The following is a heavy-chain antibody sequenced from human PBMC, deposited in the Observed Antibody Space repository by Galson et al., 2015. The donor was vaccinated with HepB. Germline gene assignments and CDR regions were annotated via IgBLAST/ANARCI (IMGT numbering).Heavy chain of an antibody. CDR1: GYTFTGYY. Sequence: SVKVSCKASGYTFTGYYMHWVRQAPGQGLEWMGRINPNSGGTNYAQKFQGRVTMTRDTSISTAYMELSRLRSDDTAVYYCARDTYRITMVQGVIRAYYYYSMDVWGKGTTVTVSS. CDR3: ARDTYRITMVQGVIRAYYYYSMDV. V-gene: IGHV1-2*06. J-gene: IGHJ6*03. D-gene: IGHD3-10*01. CDR2: INPNSGGT.